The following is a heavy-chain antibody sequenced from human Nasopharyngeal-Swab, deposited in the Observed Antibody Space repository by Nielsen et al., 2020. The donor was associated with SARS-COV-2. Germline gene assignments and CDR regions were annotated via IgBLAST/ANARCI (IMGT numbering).Heavy chain of an antibody. CDR2: ISAYNGNT. CDR3: ARVVPRGAFDI. D-gene: IGHD2-2*01. J-gene: IGHJ3*02. Sequence: SVMVACQAYASMLTSTGSSWVRQATGQGLEWMGWISAYNGNTNYAQNLQGRVTMTTDTSTSTAYMELRSLRSDDTAVYYCARVVPRGAFDIWGQGTMVTVSS. CDR1: ASMLTSTG. V-gene: IGHV1-18*01.